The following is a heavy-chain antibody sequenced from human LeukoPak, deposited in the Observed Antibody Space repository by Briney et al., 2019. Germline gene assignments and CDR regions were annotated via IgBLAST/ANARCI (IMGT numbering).Heavy chain of an antibody. CDR3: AREPDYDERG. J-gene: IGHJ4*02. CDR2: IIPIFGTA. Sequence: ASVKVSCTASGGTFSSYAISWVRQAPGQGLEWMGRIIPIFGTANYAQKFQGRVTITTDESTSTAYMELSSLRSEDTAVYYCAREPDYDERGWGQGTLVTVSS. V-gene: IGHV1-69*05. CDR1: GGTFSSYA. D-gene: IGHD4-17*01.